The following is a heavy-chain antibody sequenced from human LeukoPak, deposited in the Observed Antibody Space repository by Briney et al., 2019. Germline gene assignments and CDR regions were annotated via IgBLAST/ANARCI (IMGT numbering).Heavy chain of an antibody. CDR2: ISGYNGNT. CDR1: GYTFTSYS. J-gene: IGHJ3*02. V-gene: IGHV1-18*01. Sequence: ASVEVSCKASGYTFTSYSINWVRQAPGQGLEWMAWISGYNGNTNYAQKFHGRVTLTRDTSTSTAYMELRSLRSDDTAVYFCARGMSGYTEDPFDIWGQGTVVTVSS. D-gene: IGHD2-2*02. CDR3: ARGMSGYTEDPFDI.